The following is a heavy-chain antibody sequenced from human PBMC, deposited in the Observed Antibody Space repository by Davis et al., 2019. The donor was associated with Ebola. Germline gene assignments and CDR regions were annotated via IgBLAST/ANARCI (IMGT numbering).Heavy chain of an antibody. J-gene: IGHJ4*02. V-gene: IGHV1-18*01. D-gene: IGHD1-26*01. CDR3: ARGEGAPDN. CDR1: GYTFRNSA. CDR2: IRTYDGNT. Sequence: AASVKVSCKASGYTFRNSAISWVRQAPGQGLEWMGWIRTYDGNTNYAQKLQDRVTMTTDTPTTTVFMELRNLRSDDTAVYWCARGEGAPDNWGQGTLVTVSS.